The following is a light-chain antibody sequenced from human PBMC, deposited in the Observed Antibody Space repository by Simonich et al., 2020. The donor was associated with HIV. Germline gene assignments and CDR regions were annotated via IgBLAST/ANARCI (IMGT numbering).Light chain of an antibody. Sequence: SSELTQPPSVSVSPGQTARITCSGDALPKKYAYWYQQKSGQAPLLVIDEDRKRPSGIPESFSGSSSGTMATLTISGAQVEDEADYYCYSTDSSANHRGVFGGGTKLTVL. J-gene: IGLJ2*01. CDR2: EDR. CDR1: ALPKKY. V-gene: IGLV3-10*01. CDR3: YSTDSSANHRGV.